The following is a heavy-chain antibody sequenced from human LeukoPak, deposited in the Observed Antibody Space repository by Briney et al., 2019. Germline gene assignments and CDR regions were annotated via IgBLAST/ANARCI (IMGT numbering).Heavy chain of an antibody. Sequence: ASVKVSCKASGYTFTSYYMHWVRQAPGQGLGWMGIINPSGGSTSYAQKFQGRVTMTRDTSTSTVYMELSSLRSEDTAVYYCARDYSQYYDFWSGYYWFDPWGQGTLVTVSS. V-gene: IGHV1-46*01. D-gene: IGHD3-3*01. J-gene: IGHJ5*02. CDR2: INPSGGST. CDR3: ARDYSQYYDFWSGYYWFDP. CDR1: GYTFTSYY.